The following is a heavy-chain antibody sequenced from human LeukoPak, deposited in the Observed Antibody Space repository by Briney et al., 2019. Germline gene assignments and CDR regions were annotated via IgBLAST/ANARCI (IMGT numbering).Heavy chain of an antibody. J-gene: IGHJ6*03. Sequence: SETLSLTCTLSGGSISSYYWSWIRQPPGKGREWLGYIYYSGSTNYNPSLKSRVTISVDTSKNQFSLKLSSVTAADTAVYYCAREVVVTAMNYMDVWGKGTTVTVSS. V-gene: IGHV4-59*01. CDR3: AREVVVTAMNYMDV. D-gene: IGHD2-21*02. CDR2: IYYSGST. CDR1: GGSISSYY.